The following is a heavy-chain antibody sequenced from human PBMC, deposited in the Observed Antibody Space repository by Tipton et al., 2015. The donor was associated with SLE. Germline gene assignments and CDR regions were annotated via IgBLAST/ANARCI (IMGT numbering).Heavy chain of an antibody. J-gene: IGHJ4*02. V-gene: IGHV5-51*01. D-gene: IGHD5-24*01. CDR3: ARQRGRWDYYFDF. Sequence: VQLVQSGAEVKKPGESLKISCKTSGYSFTNYWIGWVRQMPGKGLEWMGIIYPGDSETRYSPSFQGHVTISADKSITTAYLQWSSLRASDTAMYYCARQRGRWDYYFDFWGQGALVTVSS. CDR1: GYSFTNYW. CDR2: IYPGDSET.